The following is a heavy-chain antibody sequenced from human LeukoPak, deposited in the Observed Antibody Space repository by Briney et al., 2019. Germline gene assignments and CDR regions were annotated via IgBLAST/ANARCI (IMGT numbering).Heavy chain of an antibody. D-gene: IGHD2-2*01. V-gene: IGHV1-69*05. Sequence: GASVKVSCKASGGTFSSYAISWVRQAPGQGLEWMGGVIPIFGTANYAQKFQGRVTITTDESTSTAYMELRSLRSDDTAVYYCARSRQYCSSTSCLNWFDPWGQGTLVTVSS. CDR1: GGTFSSYA. J-gene: IGHJ5*02. CDR2: VIPIFGTA. CDR3: ARSRQYCSSTSCLNWFDP.